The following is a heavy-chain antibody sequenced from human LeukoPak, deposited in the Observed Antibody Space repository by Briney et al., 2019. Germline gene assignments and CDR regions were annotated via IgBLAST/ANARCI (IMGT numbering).Heavy chain of an antibody. CDR2: INSDGSGT. Sequence: GGSLRLSCGASGFTFSNYPMYWVRQAPGKGLVWVSRINSDGSGTTYADSVKGRFTISRDNAKNTLHLQMNSLRAEDTAMYYCATDRLWGQGTLVTVSS. CDR1: GFTFSNYP. J-gene: IGHJ4*02. CDR3: ATDRL. V-gene: IGHV3-74*01.